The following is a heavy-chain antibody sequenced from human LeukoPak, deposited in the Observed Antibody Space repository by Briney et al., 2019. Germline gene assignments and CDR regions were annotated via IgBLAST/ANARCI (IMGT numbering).Heavy chain of an antibody. Sequence: GASVKVSCTVSGYTLTELSMHWVRQAPGKGLEWMGGFDPEDGETIYAQKFQGRVTMTEDTSTDTAYMELSSLRSEDTAVYYCATRRGYYYDSSGYYYSDWGQGTLVTVSS. CDR3: ATRRGYYYDSSGYYYSD. J-gene: IGHJ4*02. D-gene: IGHD3-22*01. CDR2: FDPEDGET. V-gene: IGHV1-24*01. CDR1: GYTLTELS.